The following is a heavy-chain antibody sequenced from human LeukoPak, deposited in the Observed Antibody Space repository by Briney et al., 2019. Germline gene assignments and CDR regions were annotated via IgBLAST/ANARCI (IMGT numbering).Heavy chain of an antibody. CDR3: AKDSRMVYAIREGFYYFDY. D-gene: IGHD2-8*01. CDR2: IRYDGSNK. V-gene: IGHV3-30*02. CDR1: RFTFSSYG. J-gene: IGHJ4*02. Sequence: GGSLRLSCAASRFTFSSYGMHWVRQAPGKGLEWVAFIRYDGSNKYYADSVKGRFTISRDNSKNTLYLQMNSLRAEDTAVYYCAKDSRMVYAIREGFYYFDYWGQGTLVTVSS.